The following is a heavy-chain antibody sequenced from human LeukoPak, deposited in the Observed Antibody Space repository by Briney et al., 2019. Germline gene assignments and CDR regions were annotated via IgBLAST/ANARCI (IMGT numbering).Heavy chain of an antibody. CDR1: GFTFSSYA. D-gene: IGHD6-13*01. CDR2: ISYDGSNK. CDR3: ARGTYSSSLDY. V-gene: IGHV3-30-3*01. Sequence: GRSLRLSCAASGFTFSSYAMHWVRQAPGKGLEWVVVISYDGSNKYYADSVKGRFTISRDNSKNTLYLQMNSLRAEDTAVYYCARGTYSSSLDYWGQGTLVTVSS. J-gene: IGHJ4*02.